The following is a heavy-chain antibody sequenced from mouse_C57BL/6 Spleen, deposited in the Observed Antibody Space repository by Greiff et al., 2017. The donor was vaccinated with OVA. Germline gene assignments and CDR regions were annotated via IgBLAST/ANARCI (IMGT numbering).Heavy chain of an antibody. Sequence: VQLQQPGAELVKPGASVKMSCKASGYTFTSYWITWVKQRPGQGLEWIGDLYPGSGSTNYNEKFKSKATLTVDTSSSTAYMQLSSLTSEDSAVYYCARRYGYDGGYAMDYWGQGTSVTVSS. CDR3: ARRYGYDGGYAMDY. D-gene: IGHD2-2*01. V-gene: IGHV1-55*01. CDR2: LYPGSGST. J-gene: IGHJ4*01. CDR1: GYTFTSYW.